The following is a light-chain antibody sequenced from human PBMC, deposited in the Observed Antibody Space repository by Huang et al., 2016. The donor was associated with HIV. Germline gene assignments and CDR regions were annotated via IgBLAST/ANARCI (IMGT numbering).Light chain of an antibody. CDR1: KSLLHSNGYNY. V-gene: IGKV2-28*01. J-gene: IGKJ1*01. Sequence: IVMTQSPLSLPVTPREPASISCRSSKSLLHSNGYNYLDWYLQKPGQSPQFLVYLGSNRASGVPDRFSGSGSGTDFTLRISRVEAEDVGIYYCMQALQTPRTFGQGTKVEVK. CDR2: LGS. CDR3: MQALQTPRT.